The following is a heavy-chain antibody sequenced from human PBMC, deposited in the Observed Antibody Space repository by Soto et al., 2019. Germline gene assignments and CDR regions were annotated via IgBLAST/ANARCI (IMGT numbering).Heavy chain of an antibody. D-gene: IGHD6-13*01. Sequence: QVQLVESGGGVVQPGRSLRLSCAASGFTFSSYGMHWVRQAPGKGLEWVAVIWYDGSNKYYADSVKGRFTISRDNSKNTLYLQMNSLRAEDTAVYYCARINRGSSSWSSFSDYYYYGMDVWGQGTTVSVSS. CDR3: ARINRGSSSWSSFSDYYYYGMDV. CDR1: GFTFSSYG. V-gene: IGHV3-33*01. J-gene: IGHJ6*02. CDR2: IWYDGSNK.